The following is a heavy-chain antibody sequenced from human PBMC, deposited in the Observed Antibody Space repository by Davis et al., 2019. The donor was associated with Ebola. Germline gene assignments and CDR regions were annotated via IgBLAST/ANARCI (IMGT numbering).Heavy chain of an antibody. D-gene: IGHD3-3*01. V-gene: IGHV3-74*01. J-gene: IGHJ6*02. CDR2: INSDGSST. CDR3: AKDLPIFGVVIMGLDYYYGMDV. CDR1: GFTFSSYW. Sequence: GESLKISCAASGFTFSSYWMHWVRQAPGKGLVWVSRINSDGSSTSYADSVKGRFTISRDNSKNTLYLQMNSLRAEDTAVYYCAKDLPIFGVVIMGLDYYYGMDVWGQGSTVTVSS.